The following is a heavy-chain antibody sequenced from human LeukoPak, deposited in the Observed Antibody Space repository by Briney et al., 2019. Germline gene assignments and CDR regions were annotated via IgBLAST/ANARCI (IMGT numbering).Heavy chain of an antibody. CDR3: ARAKVDSSGYYAPDY. J-gene: IGHJ4*02. V-gene: IGHV4-59*01. CDR1: GGSISSYY. Sequence: PSETLSLTCTVSGGSISSYYWSWIRQPPGKGLEWIGYIYYSGSTNYNPSLKSRVTISVDTSKNQFSLKLSSVTAADTAVYYCARAKVDSSGYYAPDYWGQGTLVTGSS. CDR2: IYYSGST. D-gene: IGHD3-22*01.